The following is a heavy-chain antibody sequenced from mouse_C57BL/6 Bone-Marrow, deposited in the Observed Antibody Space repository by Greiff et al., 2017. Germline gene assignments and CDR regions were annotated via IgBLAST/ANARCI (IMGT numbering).Heavy chain of an antibody. CDR1: GFNIKDDY. D-gene: IGHD1-1*01. J-gene: IGHJ2*01. CDR3: TIYYYGSSPYYFDY. V-gene: IGHV14-4*01. Sequence: VQLKESGAELVRPGASVKLSCTASGFNIKDDYMPWVKQRPEQGLEWIGWIDPENGDTEYASKFQGKATITADTSSNTAYLQLSSLTSEDTAVYYCTIYYYGSSPYYFDYWGQGTTLTVSS. CDR2: IDPENGDT.